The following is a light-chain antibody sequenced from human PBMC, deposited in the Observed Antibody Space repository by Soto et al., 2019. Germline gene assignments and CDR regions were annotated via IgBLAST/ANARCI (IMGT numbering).Light chain of an antibody. CDR2: EVT. CDR3: TSYTSSTTPV. V-gene: IGLV2-14*01. CDR1: NSDVGAYNF. Sequence: QSALTQPASVSGSPGQSITISCTGTNSDVGAYNFVSWYQQHPGKAPKLMIYEVTNRPSGVSNRFSGSKSGNTASLTISGLQAEDEADYYCTSYTSSTTPVFGGGTKLTVL. J-gene: IGLJ3*02.